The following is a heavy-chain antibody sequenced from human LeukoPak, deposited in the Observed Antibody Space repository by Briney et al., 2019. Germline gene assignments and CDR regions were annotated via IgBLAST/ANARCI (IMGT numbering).Heavy chain of an antibody. V-gene: IGHV4-39*07. J-gene: IGHJ5*02. D-gene: IGHD3-10*01. CDR1: GGSISSSSYY. Sequence: SETPSLTCTVSGGSISSSSYYWGWIRQPPGKGLEWIGSIYYSGSTYYNPSLKSRVTISVDTSKNQFSLKLSSVTAADTAVYYCARDPVLLWFGESTHNWFDPWGQGTLVTVSS. CDR2: IYYSGST. CDR3: ARDPVLLWFGESTHNWFDP.